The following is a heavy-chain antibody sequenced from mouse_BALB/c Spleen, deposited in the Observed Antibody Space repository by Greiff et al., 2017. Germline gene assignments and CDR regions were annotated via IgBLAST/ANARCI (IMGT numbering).Heavy chain of an antibody. V-gene: IGHV7-3*02. D-gene: IGHD2-1*01. CDR1: GFTFTDYY. CDR3: ARDSGNYDAMDY. Sequence: EVMLVESGGGLVQPGGSLRLSCATSGFTFTDYYMSWVRQPPGKALEWLGFIRNKANGYTTEYSASVKGRFTISRDNSQSILYLQMNTLRAEDSATYYCARDSGNYDAMDYWGQGTSVTVSS. J-gene: IGHJ4*01. CDR2: IRNKANGYTT.